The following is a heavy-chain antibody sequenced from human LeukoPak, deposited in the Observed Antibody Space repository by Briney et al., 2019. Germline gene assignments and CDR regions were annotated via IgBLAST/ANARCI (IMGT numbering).Heavy chain of an antibody. D-gene: IGHD3-22*01. CDR2: LFWDDDK. CDR1: GYSISSGYYW. V-gene: IGHV2-5*02. CDR3: AHRDYYDSRGYLD. J-gene: IGHJ4*02. Sequence: TLSLTCAVSGYSISSGYYWGWIRQPPGKALEWLALLFWDDDKRYSPSLKSRLTITNDTSKDQVVLTLTNMDPVDTATYYCAHRDYYDSRGYLDWGQGTLVTVSS.